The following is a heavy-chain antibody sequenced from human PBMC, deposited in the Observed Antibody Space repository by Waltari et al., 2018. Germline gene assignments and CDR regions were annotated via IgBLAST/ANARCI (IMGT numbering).Heavy chain of an antibody. D-gene: IGHD2-8*01. V-gene: IGHV1-18*01. Sequence: QVHLVQSGAEVKKPGASVKVSCKASGYSSSSYSLTWVRQVPGQGLEWMGWIRTYNGETNYAQKFQGRVTMTTDTSTSTAYMELRSLTSDDTAVYYCARDPGVLYFQHWGQGTLVTVSS. CDR2: IRTYNGET. J-gene: IGHJ1*01. CDR3: ARDPGVLYFQH. CDR1: GYSSSSYS.